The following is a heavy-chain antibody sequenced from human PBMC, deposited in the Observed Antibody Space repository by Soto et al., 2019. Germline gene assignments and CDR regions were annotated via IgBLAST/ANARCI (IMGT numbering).Heavy chain of an antibody. Sequence: KGLEWGSGIGGSGTSTYYTDSVKGRFTISRDNSKNTLYLQMNSLRSEDTAVFFFFFQAEDGIRDTVPVSAFLLNRSSDL. J-gene: IGHJ2*01. CDR3: FFQAEDGIRDTVPVSAFLLNRSSDL. V-gene: IGHV3-23*01. CDR2: IGGSGTST. D-gene: IGHD2-15*01.